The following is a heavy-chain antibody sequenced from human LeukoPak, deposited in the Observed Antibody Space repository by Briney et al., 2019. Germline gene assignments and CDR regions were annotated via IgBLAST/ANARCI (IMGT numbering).Heavy chain of an antibody. CDR3: ASEKYSYGYRVPFY. CDR2: IYYSGST. J-gene: IGHJ4*02. D-gene: IGHD5-18*01. Sequence: SETLSLTCTVSGGSISSSSYYWGWIRQPPGKGLEWIGSIYYSGSTSYNPSLKSRVTISVDTSKNQFSLKLSSVTAADTAVYYCASEKYSYGYRVPFYWGQGTLVTVSS. V-gene: IGHV4-39*07. CDR1: GGSISSSSYY.